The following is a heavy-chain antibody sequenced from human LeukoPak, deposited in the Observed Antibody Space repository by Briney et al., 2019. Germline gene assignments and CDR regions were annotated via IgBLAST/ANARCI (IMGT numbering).Heavy chain of an antibody. Sequence: GGSLRLSCVASGFSFRYDWLHWVRQAPGKGLEWVSYIHHDGTSIAYADSVKGRFSISRDDARNIMYLQLNSLRVEDTAVYFCARDLGRHGDSLGLDAWGQGTTVTVSS. V-gene: IGHV3-74*01. J-gene: IGHJ6*02. CDR3: ARDLGRHGDSLGLDA. D-gene: IGHD2-21*02. CDR2: IHHDGTSI. CDR1: GFSFRYDW.